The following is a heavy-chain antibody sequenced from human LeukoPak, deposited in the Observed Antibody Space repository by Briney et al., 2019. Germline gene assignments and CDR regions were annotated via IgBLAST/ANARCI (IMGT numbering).Heavy chain of an antibody. J-gene: IGHJ4*02. Sequence: ASVKVSCKASGYTFTSYGISWVRQAPGQGLESRGWISAYNGNTNYAQKLQGRVTMTTDTSTSTAYMELRSLRSDDTAVYYCARGESYDSDLDYWGQGTLVTVSS. D-gene: IGHD3-22*01. CDR2: ISAYNGNT. V-gene: IGHV1-18*01. CDR1: GYTFTSYG. CDR3: ARGESYDSDLDY.